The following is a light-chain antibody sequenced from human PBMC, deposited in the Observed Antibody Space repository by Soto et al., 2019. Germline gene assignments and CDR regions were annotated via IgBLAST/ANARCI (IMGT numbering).Light chain of an antibody. J-gene: IGLJ1*01. CDR1: SSDVGAYDY. CDR3: SSYTSSSTRV. CDR2: EVS. Sequence: LTQPASVSGSPGQSIAISRTGTSSDVGAYDYVSWYQQHPDKAPKLMIYEVSNRPSGVSDRFSGSKSVNTATLTISGLQAEDEADYYCSSYTSSSTRVFGTGTKVTVL. V-gene: IGLV2-14*03.